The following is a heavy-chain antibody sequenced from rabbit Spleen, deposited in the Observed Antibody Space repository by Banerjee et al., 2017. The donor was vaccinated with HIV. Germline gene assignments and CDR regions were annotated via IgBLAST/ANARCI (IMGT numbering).Heavy chain of an antibody. CDR1: GFSFSSSYY. Sequence: QEQLEESGGDLVQPEGSLTLTCTASGFSFSSSYYMCWVRQAPGKGLEWIACIYTGGSGSTAYASWAKGRFTVSKTSSTTVTLQMTGLTAADTATYFCAREGASISGYYLWGQGTLVTVS. V-gene: IGHV1S45*01. D-gene: IGHD1-1*01. J-gene: IGHJ4*01. CDR2: IYTGGSGST. CDR3: AREGASISGYYL.